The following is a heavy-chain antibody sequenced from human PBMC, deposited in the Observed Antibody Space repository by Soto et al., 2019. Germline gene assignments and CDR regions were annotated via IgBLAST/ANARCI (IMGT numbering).Heavy chain of an antibody. Sequence: EVQLLESGGGLVQPGGSLRLSCAASGFTFSSYAMSWVRQAPGKGLEWDSAISGSGGSTYYAYCVKGRFTISRDNSKHTLYLQINSLRAEDTAVYYCAKEYEYSSGWEGIDYWGQGTLVTVSS. V-gene: IGHV3-23*01. CDR2: ISGSGGST. CDR1: GFTFSSYA. D-gene: IGHD6-19*01. J-gene: IGHJ4*02. CDR3: AKEYEYSSGWEGIDY.